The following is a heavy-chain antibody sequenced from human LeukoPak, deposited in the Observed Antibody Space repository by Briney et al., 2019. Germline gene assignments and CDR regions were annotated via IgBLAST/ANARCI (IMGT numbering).Heavy chain of an antibody. V-gene: IGHV4-59*08. CDR1: GAAMTDYY. CDR2: SHYSGET. D-gene: IGHD1-14*01. CDR3: ARQPGGTAAFDI. Sequence: SETLSLTCTVSGAAMTDYYWSWIRQPPGKGLEWIAYSHYSGETKYNPSLKSRITISVDTSKNQFSLKLSSVTAADTAVYFCARQPGGTAAFDIWGQGTTVTVSA. J-gene: IGHJ3*02.